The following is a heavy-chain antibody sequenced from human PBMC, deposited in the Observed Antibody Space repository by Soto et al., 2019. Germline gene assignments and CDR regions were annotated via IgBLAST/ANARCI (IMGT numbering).Heavy chain of an antibody. CDR3: AKEVIAVAGIEGGEFDY. Sequence: GGSLRLSCAASGFTFSSYAMSWVRQAPGKGLEWVSAISGSGGSTYYADSVKGRFTISRDNSKNTLYLQMNSLRAEDTAVYYCAKEVIAVAGIEGGEFDYWGQGTLVTVSS. J-gene: IGHJ4*02. CDR2: ISGSGGST. CDR1: GFTFSSYA. D-gene: IGHD6-19*01. V-gene: IGHV3-23*01.